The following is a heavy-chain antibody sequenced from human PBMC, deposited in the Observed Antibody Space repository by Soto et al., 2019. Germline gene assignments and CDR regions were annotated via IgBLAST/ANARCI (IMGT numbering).Heavy chain of an antibody. V-gene: IGHV4-59*01. CDR2: ISDSGST. Sequence: TLSLTCTFSGGSIDYYRWSWIRQPPGKGLEWIGDISDSGSTNYNLSLRSRVTILVDTSKNQFSLKLNSVTAADTAVYYCARDSTSWFPYYGIDVWGQGTTVTVSS. J-gene: IGHJ6*02. CDR1: GGSIDYYR. D-gene: IGHD6-13*01. CDR3: ARDSTSWFPYYGIDV.